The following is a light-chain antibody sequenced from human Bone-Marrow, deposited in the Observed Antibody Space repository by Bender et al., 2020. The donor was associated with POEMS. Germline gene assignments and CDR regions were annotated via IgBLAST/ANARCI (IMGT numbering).Light chain of an antibody. CDR3: TGWDDSLNGWV. V-gene: IGLV1-44*01. J-gene: IGLJ3*02. CDR1: SSNIGAHA. Sequence: QSVLTQPPSASGTPGQRVTISCSGGSSNIGAHAVNWYQHLPGTAPKLLIYSSHRRPSEVPDRFSGSRSGTSASLAISGQQCEDEAEYYCTGWDDSLNGWVFGGGTNRTVL. CDR2: SSH.